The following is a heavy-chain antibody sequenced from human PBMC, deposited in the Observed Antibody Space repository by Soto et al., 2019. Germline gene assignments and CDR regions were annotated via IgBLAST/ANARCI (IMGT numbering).Heavy chain of an antibody. CDR2: ITSLGSTI. CDR3: ARDPDRYGRFNY. D-gene: IGHD4-17*01. CDR1: GFTFSDYY. V-gene: IGHV3-11*01. J-gene: IGHJ4*02. Sequence: GSLRLSCAASGFTFSDYYMSWIRQAPGRGLEWISYITSLGSTIYYADSVKGRFTISRDNAKNSLYLQMNSLSAEDSAVYYCARDPDRYGRFNYWGQGTLVTVSS.